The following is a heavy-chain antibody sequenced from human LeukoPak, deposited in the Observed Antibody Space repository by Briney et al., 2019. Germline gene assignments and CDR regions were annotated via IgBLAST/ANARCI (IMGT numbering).Heavy chain of an antibody. V-gene: IGHV1-18*01. D-gene: IGHD3-22*01. Sequence: ASVKVSCKASGYTFTSYGISWVRQAPGQGLEWMGWISAYNGNTNYAQKLQGRVTMTTDTSTSTAYMELRSLRYDDTAVYYCARDQWGYYYDSSGYYSVDAFDIWGQGTMVTVSS. CDR3: ARDQWGYYYDSSGYYSVDAFDI. CDR2: ISAYNGNT. J-gene: IGHJ3*02. CDR1: GYTFTSYG.